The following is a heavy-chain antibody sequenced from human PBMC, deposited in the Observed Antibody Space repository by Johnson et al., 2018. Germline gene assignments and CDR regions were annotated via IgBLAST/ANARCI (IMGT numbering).Heavy chain of an antibody. V-gene: IGHV3-33*08. CDR2: IWYDGSNK. CDR3: GREVIPSWIQLWSPEHYYYGMDV. CDR1: GFTFSSYG. Sequence: VQLVETGGGLVKPGGSLRLSCAASGFTFSSYGMHWVRQAPGKGLEWVAVIWYDGSNKYYADSVKGRFTISRDNSKNTLYLQVNSLRAEDTAVCYCGREVIPSWIQLWSPEHYYYGMDVWGQGTTVTVSS. D-gene: IGHD5-18*01. J-gene: IGHJ6*02.